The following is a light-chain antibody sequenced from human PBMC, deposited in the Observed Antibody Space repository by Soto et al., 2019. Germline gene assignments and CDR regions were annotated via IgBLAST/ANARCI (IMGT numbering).Light chain of an antibody. J-gene: IGKJ1*01. CDR1: QSVSSN. Sequence: EIVMTQSPATLSVSPGERATLSFRASQSVSSNLAWYQQKPGQAPRLLSYGAYTRDTGIPARFSGSGSGTQFTLTISSLQSEDFAVYYCQQYNNWPRTFGQGTKVEIK. CDR3: QQYNNWPRT. CDR2: GAY. V-gene: IGKV3-15*01.